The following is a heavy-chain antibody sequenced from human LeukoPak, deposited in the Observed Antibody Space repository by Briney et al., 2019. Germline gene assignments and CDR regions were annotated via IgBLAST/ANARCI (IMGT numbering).Heavy chain of an antibody. Sequence: SGGSLRLSCAASGFTFSTYSMNWVRQAPGKGLEWVANIRRDGSETHYVDSVMGRFTISRDNAKNSLYLQMNSLRAEDTAVYYCARDDTHYGSSGSFYDAFDIWGQGTMVTVSS. V-gene: IGHV3-7*01. CDR3: ARDDTHYGSSGSFYDAFDI. CDR2: IRRDGSET. CDR1: GFTFSTYS. D-gene: IGHD3-22*01. J-gene: IGHJ3*02.